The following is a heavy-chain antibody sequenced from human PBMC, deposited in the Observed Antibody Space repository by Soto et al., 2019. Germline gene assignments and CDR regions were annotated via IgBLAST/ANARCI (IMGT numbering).Heavy chain of an antibody. V-gene: IGHV1-18*01. CDR2: ISAYNGNT. J-gene: IGHJ4*02. Sequence: QVQLVQSGAEVKKPGASVKVSCKTSGYTFTSYAIRWVRQAPGQGLEWMGWISAYNGNTHYAQKRQGRVTMTTDTSTNTAYMEVRSLRCEHTAVYYCARDLAAGGPFDYWGQGTLVTVSS. D-gene: IGHD6-13*01. CDR3: ARDLAAGGPFDY. CDR1: GYTFTSYA.